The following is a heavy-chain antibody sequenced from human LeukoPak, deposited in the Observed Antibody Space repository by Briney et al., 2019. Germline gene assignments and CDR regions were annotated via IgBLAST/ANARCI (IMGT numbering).Heavy chain of an antibody. CDR2: IKPDGSAQ. V-gene: IGHV3-7*01. Sequence: GGSLRLSYVASGFTFSNYAMSWVRQAPGKGLEWVATIKPDGSAQYYVDSVKGRFTISRDNAKNSLFLQINSLRAEDTAVYYCANGGTYSSGPWGQGTLVTVSS. J-gene: IGHJ5*02. CDR1: GFTFSNYA. CDR3: ANGGTYSSGP. D-gene: IGHD3-22*01.